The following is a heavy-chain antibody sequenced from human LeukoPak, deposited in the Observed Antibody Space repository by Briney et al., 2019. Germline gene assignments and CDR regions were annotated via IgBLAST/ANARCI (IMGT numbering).Heavy chain of an antibody. CDR1: GFTFTTYA. V-gene: IGHV3-30-3*01. CDR2: ISYDGSNK. J-gene: IGHJ2*01. Sequence: GGSLRLSCAASGFTFTTYALFWVRQAPGMGLEWVATISYDGSNKWYADSVKGRFTFSRDNSKNTVYLQMNSLTSEDTALYYCARARSRSVRGTIPGWAWNLDLWGRGTLVTVSS. D-gene: IGHD3-10*01. CDR3: ARARSRSVRGTIPGWAWNLDL.